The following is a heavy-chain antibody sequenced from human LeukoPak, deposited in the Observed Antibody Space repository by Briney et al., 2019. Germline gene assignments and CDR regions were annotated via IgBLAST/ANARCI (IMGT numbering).Heavy chain of an antibody. CDR3: ARDTGGCGFDY. D-gene: IGHD2-21*01. CDR2: SYYSGST. Sequence: ASETLSLTCTVSGVSISSSIYYWGWIRQPPGKGLEWIVSSYYSGSTYYNPSLNSRVTISVDTSKHQFSLKLSSVTAEDTAVYYCARDTGGCGFDYWGQGTLVTVSS. V-gene: IGHV4-39*07. CDR1: GVSISSSIYY. J-gene: IGHJ4*02.